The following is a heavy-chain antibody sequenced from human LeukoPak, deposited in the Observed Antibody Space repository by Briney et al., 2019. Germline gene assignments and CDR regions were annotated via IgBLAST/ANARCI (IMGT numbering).Heavy chain of an antibody. J-gene: IGHJ3*02. V-gene: IGHV3-64*02. CDR3: ARELGGTKTGGFDI. Sequence: GGSLRLSCAASGFRFSYYDMHWVRQAPGKGLEFVSSIGAAGAHTFYADSVTGRFTISRDNFQSTMYLQMDGLRPEDSAVYYCARELGGTKTGGFDIWGQGTVVTVSS. D-gene: IGHD1-14*01. CDR2: IGAAGAHT. CDR1: GFRFSYYD.